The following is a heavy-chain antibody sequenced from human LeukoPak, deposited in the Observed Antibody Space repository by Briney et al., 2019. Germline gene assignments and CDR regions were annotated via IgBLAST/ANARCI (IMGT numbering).Heavy chain of an antibody. D-gene: IGHD1-26*01. J-gene: IGHJ5*02. V-gene: IGHV1-46*01. Sequence: ASVKVSCKASGYTFTGYYMHWVRQAPGQGLEWLGLITPSGGSTWYAQKSQGRVTMTRDMSTSTDYMELSSLRSEDTAVYYCARDNSVGDYAWWFDPWGQGTLVTVSS. CDR1: GYTFTGYY. CDR2: ITPSGGST. CDR3: ARDNSVGDYAWWFDP.